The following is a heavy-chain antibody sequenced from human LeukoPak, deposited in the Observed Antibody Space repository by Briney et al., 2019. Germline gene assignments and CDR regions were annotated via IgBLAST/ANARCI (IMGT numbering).Heavy chain of an antibody. D-gene: IGHD5-24*01. V-gene: IGHV4-4*02. J-gene: IGHJ4*02. CDR1: GGSISSSNW. CDR3: AVRRDGYNYGY. CDR2: IYHSGST. Sequence: PSETLSLTCAVSGGSISSSNWWSWVRQPPGKGLEWIGEIYHSGSTNYNPSLKSRVTTSVDKSKNQFSLKLSSVTAADTAVYYCAVRRDGYNYGYWGQGTLVTVSS.